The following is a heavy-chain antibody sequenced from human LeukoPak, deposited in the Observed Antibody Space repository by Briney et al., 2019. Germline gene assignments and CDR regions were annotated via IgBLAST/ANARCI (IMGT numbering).Heavy chain of an antibody. V-gene: IGHV1-18*01. CDR2: ISAYNGNT. CDR3: ARELRGVVVATPAY. J-gene: IGHJ4*02. Sequence: EASVKVSCKASGYSFTSHGVSWVRQAPGQGLEWMGWISAYNGNTNHAQKLQGRVTMTRDTSTSTVYMELSSLRSEDTAVYFCARELRGVVVATPAYWGQGTLVTVSS. D-gene: IGHD2-15*01. CDR1: GYSFTSHG.